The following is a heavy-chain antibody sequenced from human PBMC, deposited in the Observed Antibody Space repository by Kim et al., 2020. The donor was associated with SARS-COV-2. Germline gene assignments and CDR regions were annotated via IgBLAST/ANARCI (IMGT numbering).Heavy chain of an antibody. CDR3: TRGEISASGLVY. Sequence: GGSLRLSCVASGFTFSSSWMHWVRQAPGKGLFWVSRIDGDGRTVNYGDSVKGRFTVSRDNARNTMYLQMNSLRAEDSALYYCTRGEISASGLVYWGQGALVTVSS. V-gene: IGHV3-74*01. CDR2: IDGDGRTV. D-gene: IGHD3-16*02. CDR1: GFTFSSSW. J-gene: IGHJ4*02.